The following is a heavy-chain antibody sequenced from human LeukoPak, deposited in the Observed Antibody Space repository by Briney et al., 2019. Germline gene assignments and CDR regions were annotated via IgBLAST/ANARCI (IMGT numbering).Heavy chain of an antibody. Sequence: GESLKISCKGSGYSFTSCWIGWVRQMPGKGLEWMGIIYPGDSDTRYSPSFQGQVTISADKSISTAYLQWSSLKASDTAMCYCARFRLYCSGGSCYPDYWGQGTLVTVSS. CDR3: ARFRLYCSGGSCYPDY. CDR2: IYPGDSDT. V-gene: IGHV5-51*01. D-gene: IGHD2-15*01. J-gene: IGHJ4*02. CDR1: GYSFTSCW.